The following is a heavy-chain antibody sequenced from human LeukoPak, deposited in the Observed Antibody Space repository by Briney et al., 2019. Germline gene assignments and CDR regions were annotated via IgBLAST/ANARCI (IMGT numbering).Heavy chain of an antibody. D-gene: IGHD3-9*01. J-gene: IGHJ5*02. CDR1: GFTFSSYW. CDR3: ARDILTGFDWFDP. Sequence: GGSLRLSCAASGFTFSSYWMSWVRQAPGKGLERVANIKQDGSEKYYVDSVKGRFTISRDNAKNSLYLQMNSLRAEDTAVYYCARDILTGFDWFDPWGQGTLVTVSS. CDR2: IKQDGSEK. V-gene: IGHV3-7*03.